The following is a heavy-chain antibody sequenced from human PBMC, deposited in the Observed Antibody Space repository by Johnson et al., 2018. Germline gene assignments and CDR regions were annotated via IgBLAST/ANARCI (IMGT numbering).Heavy chain of an antibody. CDR2: ISWNSGSI. CDR1: GFTFDDYA. CDR3: ARSQSAYYGDYVGAEYFQH. J-gene: IGHJ1*01. D-gene: IGHD4-17*01. Sequence: VQLVESGGGLVQXGRSXRLXCAASGFTFDDYAMHWVRQAPGKGLEWVSGISWNSGSIGYADSVKGRFTISRDNAKNSLYLQMNSLRAEDTALYYCARSQSAYYGDYVGAEYFQHWGQGTLVTVSS. V-gene: IGHV3-9*01.